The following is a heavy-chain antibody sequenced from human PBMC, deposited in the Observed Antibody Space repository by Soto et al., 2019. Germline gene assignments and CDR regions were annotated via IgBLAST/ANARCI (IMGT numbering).Heavy chain of an antibody. D-gene: IGHD7-27*01. J-gene: IGHJ4*02. Sequence: ESGGGVVQPGRSLRLSCAASGFTFSNYGMHWVRQAPGKGLEWVAVIWYDGRNKYYADSLKGRFTISRDNSKNTLYLQMNSLRVEDTAVYYCVRSSSNWGPDYWGQGTLVTVSS. V-gene: IGHV3-33*01. CDR2: IWYDGRNK. CDR3: VRSSSNWGPDY. CDR1: GFTFSNYG.